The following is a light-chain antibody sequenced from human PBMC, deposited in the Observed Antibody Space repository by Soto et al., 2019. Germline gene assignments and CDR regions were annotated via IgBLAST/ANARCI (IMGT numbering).Light chain of an antibody. CDR2: GAS. J-gene: IGKJ2*01. Sequence: EIVMTQSPATLSVSPGERATLFCRASQSVSSNLAWYQQKPGQAPRLLIYGASTRATGIPARFSGSGSGTEFTLTISSLQSEDFAVYYCQQYNNWPYPFGQGTKLEIK. V-gene: IGKV3-15*01. CDR1: QSVSSN. CDR3: QQYNNWPYP.